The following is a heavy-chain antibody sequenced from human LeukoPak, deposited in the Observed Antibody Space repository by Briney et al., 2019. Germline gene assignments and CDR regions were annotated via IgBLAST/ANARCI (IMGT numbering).Heavy chain of an antibody. J-gene: IGHJ4*02. V-gene: IGHV3-11*04. Sequence: GGSLRLSCAASGFTFSDYYMSWVRQAPGKGLEWVSYISSSGSTIYYADSVKGRFTISRDNAKNSLYLQMNSLRAEDTAVYYCARDVREGIRDYWGQGTLVTVSS. CDR1: GFTFSDYY. D-gene: IGHD6-13*01. CDR3: ARDVREGIRDY. CDR2: ISSSGSTI.